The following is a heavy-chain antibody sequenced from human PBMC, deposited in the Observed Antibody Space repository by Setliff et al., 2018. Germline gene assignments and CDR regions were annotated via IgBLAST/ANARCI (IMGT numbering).Heavy chain of an antibody. Sequence: PSETLSLTCTVSCASITSGSYYWGWIRQPPGKGLEWIGTIYYSGNSNYNPSLKSRVTISIDTSQQFSLRLSSVTAADTAVYYCARRVSGSMQDWWGQGTLVTVSS. CDR2: IYYSGNS. D-gene: IGHD1-1*01. CDR1: CASITSGSYY. J-gene: IGHJ1*01. CDR3: ARRVSGSMQDW. V-gene: IGHV4-39*01.